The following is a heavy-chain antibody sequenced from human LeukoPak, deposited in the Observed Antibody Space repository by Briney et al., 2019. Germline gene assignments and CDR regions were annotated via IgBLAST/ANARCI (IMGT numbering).Heavy chain of an antibody. J-gene: IGHJ4*02. CDR3: AKLKTMVDYYFDF. Sequence: GGSLRLSCAASGFTLSNYAMSWVRQAPGKGLEWVSAVSGSGGSTHYADSVKGRFTISRDNSKNTLYLQMNSLRVEDTAVYYCAKLKTMVDYYFDFWGLGTLVTVSS. CDR1: GFTLSNYA. V-gene: IGHV3-23*01. D-gene: IGHD4/OR15-4a*01. CDR2: VSGSGGST.